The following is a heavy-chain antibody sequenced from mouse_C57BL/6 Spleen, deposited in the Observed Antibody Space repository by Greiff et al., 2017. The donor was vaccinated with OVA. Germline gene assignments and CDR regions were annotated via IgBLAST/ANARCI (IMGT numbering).Heavy chain of an antibody. D-gene: IGHD1-1*01. J-gene: IGHJ4*01. Sequence: DVKLVESGAELVRPGASVKLSCTASGFNIKDDYMHWVKQRPEQGLEWIGWIDPENGDTEYASKFQGKATITADTSSNTAYLQLSSLTSEDTAVYYCTTAVVRGYAMDYWGQGTSVTVSS. V-gene: IGHV14-4*01. CDR1: GFNIKDDY. CDR2: IDPENGDT. CDR3: TTAVVRGYAMDY.